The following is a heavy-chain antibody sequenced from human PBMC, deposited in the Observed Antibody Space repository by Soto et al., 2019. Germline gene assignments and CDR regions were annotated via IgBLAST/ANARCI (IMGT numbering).Heavy chain of an antibody. Sequence: GASVKVSCKVSGYTLTELSMHWVRQAPGKGLEWMGGFDPEDGETIYAQKFQGRVTMTEDTSTDTAYMELSSLRSEDTAVYYCATIQGSSGWYRCVVYWGQGTLVTVSS. D-gene: IGHD6-19*01. J-gene: IGHJ4*02. CDR1: GYTLTELS. CDR2: FDPEDGET. CDR3: ATIQGSSGWYRCVVY. V-gene: IGHV1-24*01.